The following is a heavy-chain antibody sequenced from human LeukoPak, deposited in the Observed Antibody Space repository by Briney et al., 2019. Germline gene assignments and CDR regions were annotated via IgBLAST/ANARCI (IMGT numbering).Heavy chain of an antibody. J-gene: IGHJ5*02. CDR3: AKERVHSYANWFDP. CDR1: GFSFSCYA. Sequence: GGSLRLSCAASGFSFSCYAMSWVRQAPGKGLERVSSIGCSSGSTYYADSVKGRFTISRDNTKNTLYLHMNSLRAEDTAVYYWAKERVHSYANWFDPWGQGTLVTVSS. CDR2: IGCSSGST. V-gene: IGHV3-23*01. D-gene: IGHD5-18*01.